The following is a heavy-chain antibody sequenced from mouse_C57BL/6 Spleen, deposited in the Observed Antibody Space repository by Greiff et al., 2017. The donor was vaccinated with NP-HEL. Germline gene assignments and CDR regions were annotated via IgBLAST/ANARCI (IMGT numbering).Heavy chain of an antibody. CDR1: GYTFTDYE. V-gene: IGHV1-15*01. Sequence: QVHVKQSGAELVRPGASVTLSCKASGYTFTDYEMHWVKQTPVHGLEWIGAIDPETGGTAYNQKFKGKAILTADKSSSTAYMELRSLTSEDSAVYYCTRSYSGFAYWGQGTLVTVSA. CDR2: IDPETGGT. CDR3: TRSYSGFAY. D-gene: IGHD2-10*01. J-gene: IGHJ3*01.